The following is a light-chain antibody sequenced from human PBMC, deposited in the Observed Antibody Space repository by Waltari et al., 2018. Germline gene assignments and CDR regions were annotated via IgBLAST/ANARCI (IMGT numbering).Light chain of an antibody. J-gene: IGKJ4*01. CDR1: HGISSY. Sequence: DIQMTQSPSSLSASLGDGVTITCRASHGISSYLNWYQQKPGKAPKLLIYAASSLQSGVPARFSASGHGTDFVFTISSLQPEDFATYYCQQSYTSPQVTFGAGTKVE. CDR3: QQSYTSPQVT. V-gene: IGKV1-39*01. CDR2: AAS.